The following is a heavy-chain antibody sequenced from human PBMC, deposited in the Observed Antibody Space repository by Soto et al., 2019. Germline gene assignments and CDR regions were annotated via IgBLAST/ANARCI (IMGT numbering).Heavy chain of an antibody. V-gene: IGHV3-30-3*01. J-gene: IGHJ4*02. Sequence: QVQLVESGGGVVQPGRSLRLSCAASGFTFSHYVMHWVRQAPGKGLEWVAVIAYDESYEFYADSVKGRFTISRDNTNNTLYLQMTSLVAEAPADYYWVRDSSRYYFANDAYSSRFDSWGQGTLVAVSS. CDR2: IAYDESYE. CDR1: GFTFSHYV. D-gene: IGHD3-22*01. CDR3: VRDSSRYYFANDAYSSRFDS.